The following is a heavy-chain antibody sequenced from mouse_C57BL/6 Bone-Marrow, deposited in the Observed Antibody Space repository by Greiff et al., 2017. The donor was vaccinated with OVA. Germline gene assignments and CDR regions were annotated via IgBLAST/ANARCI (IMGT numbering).Heavy chain of an antibody. D-gene: IGHD2-1*01. Sequence: DVKLVESGEGLVKPGGSLKLSCAASGFTFSSYAMSWVRQTPEKRLEWVAYISSGGDYIYYADTVKGRFTISRDNARNTLYLQMSSLKSEDTAMYYCTRGDGNLPWFAYWGQGTLVTVSA. V-gene: IGHV5-9-1*02. CDR3: TRGDGNLPWFAY. CDR2: ISSGGDYI. CDR1: GFTFSSYA. J-gene: IGHJ3*01.